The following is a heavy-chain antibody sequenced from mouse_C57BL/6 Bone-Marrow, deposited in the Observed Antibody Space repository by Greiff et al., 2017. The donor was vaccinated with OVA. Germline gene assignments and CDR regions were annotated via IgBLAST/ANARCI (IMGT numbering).Heavy chain of an antibody. CDR2: IHPSDSDT. V-gene: IGHV1-74*01. CDR3: AIDSSGD. J-gene: IGHJ2*01. CDR1: GYTFTSYW. Sequence: QVQLQQPGAVLVKPGASVKVSCKASGYTFTSYWMHWVKQRPGQGLEWIGRIHPSDSDTNYTQQFKGKATLTVDKSSRTAYMPLSSLASEDSAVDYCAIDSSGDWGQGTTLTVSS. D-gene: IGHD3-2*02.